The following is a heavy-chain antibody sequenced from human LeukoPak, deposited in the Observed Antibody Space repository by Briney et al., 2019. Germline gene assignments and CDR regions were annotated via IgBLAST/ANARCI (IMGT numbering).Heavy chain of an antibody. CDR2: IRYDGSNK. CDR1: GFTFSSYG. D-gene: IGHD2-15*01. CDR3: AKDQCGGSCYYHYYMDV. J-gene: IGHJ6*03. Sequence: PGGSLRLSCAASGFTFSSYGMHWVRQAPGKGLEWVAFIRYDGSNKYYADSVKGRFTISRDNSKNTLYLQMNSLRAEDTAVYYCAKDQCGGSCYYHYYMDVWGKGTTVTVSS. V-gene: IGHV3-30*02.